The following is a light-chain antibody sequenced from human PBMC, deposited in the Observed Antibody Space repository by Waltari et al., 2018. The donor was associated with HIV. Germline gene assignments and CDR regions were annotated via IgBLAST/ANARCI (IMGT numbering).Light chain of an antibody. CDR1: GSNIGSNY. CDR3: AVWDSSLRSGRG. Sequence: QSVLTQPPSLSAAPGQRVTISCSGSGSNIGSNYVSWYQQVPGTAPKVLIYDNDKRPSGIPDRFSGSTSGTSATLAITGLQSGDEADYYCAVWDSSLRSGRGFGGG. J-gene: IGLJ3*02. CDR2: DND. V-gene: IGLV1-51*01.